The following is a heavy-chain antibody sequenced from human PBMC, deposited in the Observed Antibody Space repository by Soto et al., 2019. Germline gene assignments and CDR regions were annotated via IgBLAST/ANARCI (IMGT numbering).Heavy chain of an antibody. D-gene: IGHD1-7*01. Sequence: PSETLSPTCAVSGGSFTSNNWWTWVRQPPGQGLEWIGEIYRTGSTNYNPSLKSRVTISLDKSENQFSLKVTSLTAADTAVYYCASRDPGTSVDYWGQGTLVTVSS. V-gene: IGHV4-4*02. CDR2: IYRTGST. CDR1: GGSFTSNNW. J-gene: IGHJ4*02. CDR3: ASRDPGTSVDY.